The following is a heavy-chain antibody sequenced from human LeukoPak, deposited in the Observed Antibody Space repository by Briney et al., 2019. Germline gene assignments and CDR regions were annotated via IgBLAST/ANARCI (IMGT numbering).Heavy chain of an antibody. CDR3: AKLAYCGGDCYSRDLEIFDY. CDR2: ISYDGSNK. V-gene: IGHV3-30*18. D-gene: IGHD2-21*02. CDR1: GFTFSSYG. Sequence: GRSLRLSCAASGFTFSSYGMHWVRQAPGKGLEWVTVISYDGSNKYYADSVKGRFTISRDNSKNTLYLQMNSLRAEDTAVYYCAKLAYCGGDCYSRDLEIFDYWGQGTLVTVSS. J-gene: IGHJ4*02.